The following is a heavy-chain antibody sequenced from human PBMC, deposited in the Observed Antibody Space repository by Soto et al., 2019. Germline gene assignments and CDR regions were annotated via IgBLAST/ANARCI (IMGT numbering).Heavy chain of an antibody. CDR1: GFTFSSYG. CDR2: ISYDGSNK. V-gene: IGHV3-30*18. Sequence: GGSLRLSCAASGFTFSSYGMHWVRQAPGKGLEWVAVISYDGSNKYYAESVKGRFTISRYNSKNTLYLQMNSLRAEDTAVYYCAKGRYYDYIWGSYRESYYFDYWGQGTLVTVSS. D-gene: IGHD3-16*02. J-gene: IGHJ4*02. CDR3: AKGRYYDYIWGSYRESYYFDY.